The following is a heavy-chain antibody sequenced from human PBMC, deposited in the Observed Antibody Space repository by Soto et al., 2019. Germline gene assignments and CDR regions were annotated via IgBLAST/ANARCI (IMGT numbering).Heavy chain of an antibody. Sequence: GESLKISCQGSGYIFTKHWIAWVRQKPGKGLEWIGIIDPVDSDDRYSPSFEGQVTISVDKSNNTAFLRWDKLKTSDTATYFCARQALDPSGHYYPYNCFDSWGQGTQVTVSS. CDR1: GYIFTKHW. CDR2: IDPVDSDD. CDR3: ARQALDPSGHYYPYNCFDS. V-gene: IGHV5-51*01. D-gene: IGHD3-22*01. J-gene: IGHJ5*01.